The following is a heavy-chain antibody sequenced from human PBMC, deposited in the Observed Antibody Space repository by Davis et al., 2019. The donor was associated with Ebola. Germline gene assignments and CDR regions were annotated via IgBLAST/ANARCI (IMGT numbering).Heavy chain of an antibody. V-gene: IGHV3-9*01. J-gene: IGHJ4*02. D-gene: IGHD1-20*01. CDR3: AKARKYNWNYLVY. CDR2: ISWNSGSI. Sequence: PGGSLRLSCAASGFTFDDYAMHWVRQAPGKGLEWVSGISWNSGSIGYADSVKGRFTISRDNAKNSLYLQMNSLRAEDTALYYCAKARKYNWNYLVYWGQGTLVTVSS. CDR1: GFTFDDYA.